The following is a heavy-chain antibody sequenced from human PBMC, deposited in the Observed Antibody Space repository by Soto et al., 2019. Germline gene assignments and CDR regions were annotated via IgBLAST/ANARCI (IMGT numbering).Heavy chain of an antibody. CDR1: GFTFSSYG. J-gene: IGHJ4*02. CDR3: AAGAYYSDY. V-gene: IGHV3-33*01. Sequence: QVQLVESGGGVVQPGRSLRLSCAASGFTFSSYGMHWVRQAPGKGLEWVAVIWYDGSNKYYADSVKGRFTISRDNSKNTLYLQMNSRSAEDTAVYYCAAGAYYSDYWGQGTLVPVSS. D-gene: IGHD3-10*01. CDR2: IWYDGSNK.